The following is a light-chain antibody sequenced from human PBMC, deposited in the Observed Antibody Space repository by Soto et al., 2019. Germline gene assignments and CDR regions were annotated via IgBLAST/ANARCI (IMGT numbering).Light chain of an antibody. Sequence: SYELTQPPSVSVAPGQTARITCGGTSVHWYQQKPGQAPVLVVHDDTVRPSGVPDRFSGSTSGNTTTLTISRVEDGDEADYYCQVWESGSDYYVFGPGTKLTVL. V-gene: IGLV3-21*02. J-gene: IGLJ1*01. CDR2: DDT. CDR1: S. CDR3: QVWESGSDYYV.